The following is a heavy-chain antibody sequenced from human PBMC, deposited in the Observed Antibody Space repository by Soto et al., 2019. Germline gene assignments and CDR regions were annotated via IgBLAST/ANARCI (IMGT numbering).Heavy chain of an antibody. CDR3: AREDSSGWYPSLGVSRGVFDY. V-gene: IGHV3-33*01. CDR2: IWYDGSNK. CDR1: GFTFSSYG. Sequence: GGSLRLSCAASGFTFSSYGMHWVRQAPGKGLEWVAVIWYDGSNKYYADSVKGRFTISRDNSKNTLYLQMNSLRAEDTAVYYCAREDSSGWYPSLGVSRGVFDYWGQGTLVTVSS. D-gene: IGHD6-19*01. J-gene: IGHJ4*02.